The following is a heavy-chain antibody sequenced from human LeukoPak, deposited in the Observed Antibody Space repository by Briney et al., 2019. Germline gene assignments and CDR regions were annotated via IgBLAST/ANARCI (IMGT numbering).Heavy chain of an antibody. Sequence: GGSLRLSCVASGFTVSSNYMSWVRQAPGKGLEWVSIIYGGGSTYYADSVRGRFTISRDNSGSTLYLQMNSLRAEDTAVYYCANGVHGGYCSGGSCYGDWFDPWGQGTLVTVSS. J-gene: IGHJ5*02. CDR2: IYGGGST. V-gene: IGHV3-53*01. CDR3: ANGVHGGYCSGGSCYGDWFDP. CDR1: GFTVSSNY. D-gene: IGHD2-15*01.